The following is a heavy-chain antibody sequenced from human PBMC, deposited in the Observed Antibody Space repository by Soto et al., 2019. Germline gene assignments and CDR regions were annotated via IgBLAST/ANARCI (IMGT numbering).Heavy chain of an antibody. Sequence: QVQVQESGPGLVKPSETLSLTCTVSGGSISSYYVSWIRQSAGKGLEWIERIDTSGTTNYNPSLKSRVTMSVDASKSQFSLNLSSVTAADTAVYYCARGPRGYVYYHGMDVWGQGTTVTVSS. D-gene: IGHD3-16*01. CDR1: GGSISSYY. J-gene: IGHJ6*02. CDR3: ARGPRGYVYYHGMDV. CDR2: IDTSGTT. V-gene: IGHV4-4*07.